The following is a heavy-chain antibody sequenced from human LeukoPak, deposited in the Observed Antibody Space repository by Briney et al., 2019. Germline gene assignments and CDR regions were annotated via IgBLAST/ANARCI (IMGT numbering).Heavy chain of an antibody. CDR2: IYSDGRT. Sequence: PGGSLRLSCAASGFTVSSNYMSWVRQAPGKGLEWVSVIYSDGRTYYADSVKGRFTISRDNSKNTLYLQMNSLRAEDTAVYYSASKPSSGLTLFQHWGQGTLVTVSS. J-gene: IGHJ1*01. CDR3: ASKPSSGLTLFQH. D-gene: IGHD6-19*01. V-gene: IGHV3-53*01. CDR1: GFTVSSNY.